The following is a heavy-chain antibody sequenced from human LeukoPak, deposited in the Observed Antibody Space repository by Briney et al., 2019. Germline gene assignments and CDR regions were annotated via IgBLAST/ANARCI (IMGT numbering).Heavy chain of an antibody. V-gene: IGHV4-38-2*02. Sequence: SETLSHTSTVPGSSTTNTYYWAWFRQPPGKALEWLATVFQLQTVRTFSNPSLDSRVTSALDTSQNQFSLNLTAVTAADTALYFCARVPNVPKLIDSWGQGTLVTVSS. CDR3: ARVPNVPKLIDS. CDR1: GSSTTNTYY. CDR2: VFQLQTVRT. D-gene: IGHD3-16*01. J-gene: IGHJ4*02.